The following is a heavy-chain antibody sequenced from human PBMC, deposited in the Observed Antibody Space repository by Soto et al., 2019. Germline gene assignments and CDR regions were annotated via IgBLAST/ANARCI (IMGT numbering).Heavy chain of an antibody. V-gene: IGHV2-5*02. Sequence: QITLKESGPTLVKPTQTLTLTCTFSGFSLSTSGVGVGWIRQPPGKALECLALIYWDDDKRYSPSLRSRLTITKDPSKNQVVLTMTNMDPVDTATYYGAHARNPGVVTTWFDPWGQGTLVTVSS. CDR1: GFSLSTSGVG. D-gene: IGHD3-22*01. J-gene: IGHJ5*02. CDR3: AHARNPGVVTTWFDP. CDR2: IYWDDDK.